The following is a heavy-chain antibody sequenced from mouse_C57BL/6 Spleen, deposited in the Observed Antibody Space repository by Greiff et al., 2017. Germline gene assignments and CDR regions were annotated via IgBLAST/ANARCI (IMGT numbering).Heavy chain of an antibody. Sequence: EVNVVESGPGLAKPSQTLSLPCSVTGYSITSDYWNWIRKFPGNKLEYMGYISYSGSTYYNPSLKSRISITRDTSKNQYYLQLNSVTTEDTATYYCARRGGSNYWYFDVWGTGTTVTVSS. V-gene: IGHV3-8*01. CDR2: ISYSGST. J-gene: IGHJ1*03. CDR3: ARRGGSNYWYFDV. CDR1: GYSITSDY. D-gene: IGHD2-5*01.